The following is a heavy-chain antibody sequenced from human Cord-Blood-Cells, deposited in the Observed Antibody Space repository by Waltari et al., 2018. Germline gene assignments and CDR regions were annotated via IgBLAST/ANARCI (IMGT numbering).Heavy chain of an antibody. J-gene: IGHJ4*02. CDR2: ISYDGSNK. Sequence: QVQLVESGGGVVQPGRSLRLSCAASGFTFSSSGMHRVRQAPGKGLEWVAVISYDGSNKYYADSVKGRFTISRDNSKNTLYLQMNSLRAEDTAVYYCAKGGLRFLEWLLYYFDYWGQGTLVTVSS. CDR1: GFTFSSSG. D-gene: IGHD3-3*01. CDR3: AKGGLRFLEWLLYYFDY. V-gene: IGHV3-30*18.